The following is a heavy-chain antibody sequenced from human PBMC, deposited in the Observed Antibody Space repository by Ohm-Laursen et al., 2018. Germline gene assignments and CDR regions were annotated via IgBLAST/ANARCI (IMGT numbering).Heavy chain of an antibody. D-gene: IGHD6-19*01. Sequence: SETLSLTCTVSGGSISSYYWSWIRQPPGKGPEWIGYIYYSGSTNYNPSLKSRVTISVDTSKNQFSLKLSSVTAADTAVYYCARGSGWHHYYYYGMDVWGQGTTVTVSS. J-gene: IGHJ6*02. CDR3: ARGSGWHHYYYYGMDV. CDR2: IYYSGST. CDR1: GGSISSYY. V-gene: IGHV4-59*01.